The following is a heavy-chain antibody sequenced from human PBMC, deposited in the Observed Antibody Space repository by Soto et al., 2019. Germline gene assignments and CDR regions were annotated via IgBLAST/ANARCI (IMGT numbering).Heavy chain of an antibody. Sequence: SETLSLTCTVSGGSISSSSYYWGWIRQPPGKGLEWIGSIYYSGSTYYNPSLKSRVTISVDTSKNQFSLKLSSVTAADTAVYYCARLGIAVAGVVLSWGQGTLVTVSS. J-gene: IGHJ5*02. V-gene: IGHV4-39*01. CDR3: ARLGIAVAGVVLS. CDR1: GGSISSSSYY. D-gene: IGHD6-19*01. CDR2: IYYSGST.